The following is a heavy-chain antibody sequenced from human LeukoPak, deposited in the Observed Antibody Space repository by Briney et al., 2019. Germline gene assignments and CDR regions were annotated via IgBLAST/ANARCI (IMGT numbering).Heavy chain of an antibody. D-gene: IGHD3-16*01. Sequence: GRSLRLSCAASGFTLSSFGMHWVRQAPGKGLEWVAVISYDGSTKYYADSVKGRFTISRDNSKNTLYLQMNSLRDEDTAVYYCAKREVRGTYLYYFDYWGQGTLVTVSS. J-gene: IGHJ4*02. CDR1: GFTLSSFG. CDR3: AKREVRGTYLYYFDY. CDR2: ISYDGSTK. V-gene: IGHV3-30*18.